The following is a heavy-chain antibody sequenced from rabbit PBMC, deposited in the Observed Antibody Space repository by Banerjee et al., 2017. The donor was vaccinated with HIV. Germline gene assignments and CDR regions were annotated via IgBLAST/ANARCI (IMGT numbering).Heavy chain of an antibody. V-gene: IGHV1S40*01. J-gene: IGHJ4*01. CDR2: IDTGGST. D-gene: IGHD6-1*01. CDR1: GFSFSSGYD. CDR3: ARDQAGYGYDL. Sequence: QSLEESGGDLVKPGASLTLTCKASGFSFSSGYDMCWVRQAPGEGLEWIGIIDTGGSTYYASWVNGRFTISSHNAQNTLYLQLNSLTDVDTATYFCARDQAGYGYDLWGPGTLVTVS.